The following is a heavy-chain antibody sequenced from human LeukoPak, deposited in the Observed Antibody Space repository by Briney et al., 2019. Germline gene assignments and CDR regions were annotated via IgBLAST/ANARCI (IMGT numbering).Heavy chain of an antibody. CDR2: INWNSGGM. CDR3: AKGGVLYYYDTSGPTGDS. D-gene: IGHD3-22*01. CDR1: GFTFGDYA. J-gene: IGHJ4*02. Sequence: GRSLRLSCAASGFTFGDYAMHWVRQGPGKGLEWVSGINWNSGGMGYADSVKGRFTISRDNAKNSLNLQMNSLIAEDTALYYCAKGGVLYYYDTSGPTGDSWGQGTLVTVSS. V-gene: IGHV3-9*01.